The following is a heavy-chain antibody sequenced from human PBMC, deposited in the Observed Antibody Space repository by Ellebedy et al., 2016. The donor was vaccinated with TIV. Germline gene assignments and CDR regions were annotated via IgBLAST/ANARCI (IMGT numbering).Heavy chain of an antibody. J-gene: IGHJ6*03. CDR3: ARFSRGAPFADYLYFMDV. D-gene: IGHD3-10*01. CDR1: GFAYGGFA. Sequence: GESLKISCAASGFAYGGFAMNWVRQAPGKGLEWVSSISYNGGELFYADSVKGRFTISRDNAMNSLYLHINRLRAEDTAVYCCARFSRGAPFADYLYFMDVWGKGITVIVSS. V-gene: IGHV3-21*06. CDR2: ISYNGGEL.